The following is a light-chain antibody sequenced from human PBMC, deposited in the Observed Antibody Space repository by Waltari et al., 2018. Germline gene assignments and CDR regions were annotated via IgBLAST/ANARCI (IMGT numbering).Light chain of an antibody. J-gene: IGKJ2*01. Sequence: DIQMSQSPSTLSASVGDRVTITCRASQSISSWLAWYQQKPGKAPKLLIYKASSLQSGVPSRFSGSGSGTEFTLTISSLQPDDFATNYCQHSNLHSETFGQGTKLEIK. CDR3: QHSNLHSET. V-gene: IGKV1-5*03. CDR1: QSISSW. CDR2: KAS.